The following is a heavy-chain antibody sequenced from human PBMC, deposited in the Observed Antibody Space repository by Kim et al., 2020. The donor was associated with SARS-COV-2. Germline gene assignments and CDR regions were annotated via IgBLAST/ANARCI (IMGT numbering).Heavy chain of an antibody. J-gene: IGHJ4*02. D-gene: IGHD3-22*01. Sequence: GGSLRLSCAASGFTFSSYAMSWVRQAPGKGLEWVSAISGSGGSTYYADSVKGRFTISRDNSKNTLYLQMNSLRAEDTAVYYCAKDGYYYDSSGYYYAYYFDYWGQGTLVTVSS. CDR3: AKDGYYYDSSGYYYAYYFDY. V-gene: IGHV3-23*01. CDR2: ISGSGGST. CDR1: GFTFSSYA.